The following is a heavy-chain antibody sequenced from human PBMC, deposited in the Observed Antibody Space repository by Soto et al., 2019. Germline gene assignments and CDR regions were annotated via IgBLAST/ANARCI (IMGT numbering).Heavy chain of an antibody. J-gene: IGHJ6*02. CDR1: GGSFSGYY. Sequence: PSETLSLTCAVYGGSFSGYYWSWIRQPPGKGLEWIGEINHSGSTNYNPSLKSRVTISVGTSKNQFSLKLSSVTAADTAVYYCARHKGYYYGMDVWGQGTTVTVS. V-gene: IGHV4-34*01. CDR3: ARHKGYYYGMDV. CDR2: INHSGST.